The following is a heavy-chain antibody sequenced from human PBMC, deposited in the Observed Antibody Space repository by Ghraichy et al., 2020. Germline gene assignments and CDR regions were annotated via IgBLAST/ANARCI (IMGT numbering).Heavy chain of an antibody. CDR1: GFTFSSYA. J-gene: IGHJ4*02. CDR2: ISYDGSNK. V-gene: IGHV3-30-3*01. D-gene: IGHD3-22*01. Sequence: GGSLRLSCAASGFTFSSYALHWVRQAPGKGLEWVAVISYDGSNKNYADSVKGRFTISRDNSKNTLYLQMNSLRAEDTAVYYCARDGTPLPYYYDSSSKEGFDYWGQVTLVTVSS. CDR3: ARDGTPLPYYYDSSSKEGFDY.